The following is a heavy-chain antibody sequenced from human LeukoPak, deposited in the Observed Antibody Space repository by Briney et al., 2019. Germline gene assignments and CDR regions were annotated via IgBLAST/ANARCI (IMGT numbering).Heavy chain of an antibody. CDR1: GFTFTRYW. CDR2: MKQDASAR. V-gene: IGHV3-7*01. D-gene: IGHD6-13*01. CDR3: ATSLDAAGGPY. J-gene: IGHJ4*02. Sequence: GGSLRLSCAASGFTFTRYWMTWVRQAPGKGLEWLANMKQDASARFYADSVKGRFTISRDNARNSLYLQMNSLRVEDTAVYYCATSLDAAGGPYWGQGTLVTVSS.